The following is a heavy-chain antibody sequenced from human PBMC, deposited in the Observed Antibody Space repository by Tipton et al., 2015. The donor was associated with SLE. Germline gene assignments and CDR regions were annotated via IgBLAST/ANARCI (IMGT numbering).Heavy chain of an antibody. Sequence: SLRLSCAASGFTFSSYGMHWVRQAPGKGLEWVAVISYDGSNKYYADSVKGRFTISRDNSKNTLYLQMNSLRAEDTAVYYCAKVLYSGGYYYGMDAWGQGTTVTVSS. D-gene: IGHD1-26*01. V-gene: IGHV3-30*18. CDR1: GFTFSSYG. J-gene: IGHJ6*02. CDR3: AKVLYSGGYYYGMDA. CDR2: ISYDGSNK.